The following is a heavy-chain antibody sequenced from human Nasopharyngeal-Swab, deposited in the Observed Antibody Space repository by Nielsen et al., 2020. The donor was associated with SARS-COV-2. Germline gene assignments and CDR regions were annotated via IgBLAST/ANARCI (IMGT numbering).Heavy chain of an antibody. D-gene: IGHD1-26*01. CDR2: IYYSGST. Sequence: SETLSLTCTVSGGSISSYYWSWIRQPPGKGLEWIGYIYYSGSTNYNPSLKSRVTISVDTSKNQFSLKLSSVTAADTAVYYCARSGSYYLFDYWGQGTPVTVSS. V-gene: IGHV4-59*01. J-gene: IGHJ4*02. CDR3: ARSGSYYLFDY. CDR1: GGSISSYY.